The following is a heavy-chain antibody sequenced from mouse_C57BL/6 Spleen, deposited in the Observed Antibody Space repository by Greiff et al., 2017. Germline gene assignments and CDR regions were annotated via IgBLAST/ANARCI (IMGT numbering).Heavy chain of an antibody. CDR2: IYPGSGNT. CDR1: GYTFTDYY. Sequence: QVQLQQSGAELVRPGASVKLSCKASGYTFTDYYINWVKQRPGQGLEWIARIYPGSGNTYYNEKFKGKATLTAEKSSSTAYMQLSSLTSEDSAVYFCARSGYDSAWFAYWGQGTLVPVSA. CDR3: ARSGYDSAWFAY. D-gene: IGHD2-4*01. V-gene: IGHV1-76*01. J-gene: IGHJ3*01.